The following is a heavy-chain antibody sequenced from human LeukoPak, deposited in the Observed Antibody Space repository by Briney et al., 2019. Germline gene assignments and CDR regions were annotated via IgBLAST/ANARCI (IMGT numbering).Heavy chain of an antibody. V-gene: IGHV6-1*01. J-gene: IGHJ5*02. Sequence: SQTLSLTCAISGDSVSSNSAAWNWIRQSPSRGLEWLGRTYYRSKWYNDYAVSVKSRITINPDTSKNQFSLQLNSVTPEDTAVYYCARVERDYYDSSGYNWFDPWGQGTLVTVSS. CDR1: GDSVSSNSAA. CDR2: TYYRSKWYN. CDR3: ARVERDYYDSSGYNWFDP. D-gene: IGHD3-22*01.